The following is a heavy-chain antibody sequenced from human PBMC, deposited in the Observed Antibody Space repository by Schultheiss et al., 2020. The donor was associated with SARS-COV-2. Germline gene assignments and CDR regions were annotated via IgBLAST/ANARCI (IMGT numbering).Heavy chain of an antibody. V-gene: IGHV1-69*13. J-gene: IGHJ2*01. CDR2: IIPIFGTA. CDR3: AKDRYDFWSGYVSYWYFDL. CDR1: GGTFSSYA. D-gene: IGHD3-3*01. Sequence: SVKVSCKASGGTFSSYAISWVRQAPGQGLEWMGGIIPIFGTANYAQKFQGRVTITADESTSTAYMELSSLRSEDTAVYYCAKDRYDFWSGYVSYWYFDLWGRGTLVTVSS.